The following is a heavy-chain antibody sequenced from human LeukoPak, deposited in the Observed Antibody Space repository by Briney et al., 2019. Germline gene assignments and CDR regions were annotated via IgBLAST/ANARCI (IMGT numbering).Heavy chain of an antibody. CDR2: IKQDGSEK. CDR1: GFTFRSYW. V-gene: IGHV3-7*01. J-gene: IGHJ6*02. Sequence: PGGSLRLSCAASGFTFRSYWMTWVRQAPGKGLEWVANIKQDGSEKYYVDSVKGRFTISRDNAENSVYLQMNSLRGEDTAVYYCASSGAAGHGMDVWGQGTTVTVSS. CDR3: ASSGAAGHGMDV. D-gene: IGHD3-10*01.